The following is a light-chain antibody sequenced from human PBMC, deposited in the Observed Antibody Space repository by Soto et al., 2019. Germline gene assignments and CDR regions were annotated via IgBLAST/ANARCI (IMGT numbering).Light chain of an antibody. CDR1: QSVSSY. J-gene: IGKJ2*01. Sequence: EIVLTQSPATLSLAPGERATLSCRASQSVSSYLAWYQQKHGQAPRLLIYDASNSATGIPARFSGSGSGTDFTLTISSLVHEDFAVYYCQQRSNWPPMYTFGQGTKVDIK. CDR3: QQRSNWPPMYT. V-gene: IGKV3-11*01. CDR2: DAS.